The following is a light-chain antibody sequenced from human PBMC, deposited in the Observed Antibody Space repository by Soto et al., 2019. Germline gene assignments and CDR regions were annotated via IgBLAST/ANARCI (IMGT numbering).Light chain of an antibody. J-gene: IGLJ2*01. Sequence: QSVLTQPASVSGSPGQSITISCTETSSDVGSYNLVSWYQQHPGKAPKLMICEVTKRPSGVSNRFSGSKSGNTASLTISGLQPEDEADYYCCSYADSSTYVVFGGGTKLTVL. CDR1: SSDVGSYNL. CDR2: EVT. V-gene: IGLV2-23*02. CDR3: CSYADSSTYVV.